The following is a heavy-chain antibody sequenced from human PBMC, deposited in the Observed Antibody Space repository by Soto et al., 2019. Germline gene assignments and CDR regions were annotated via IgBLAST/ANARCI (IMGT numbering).Heavy chain of an antibody. CDR3: TTDVPRVGWVDI. D-gene: IGHD6-19*01. CDR1: GFTFSNAW. J-gene: IGHJ3*02. Sequence: GGFLRLSCAASGFTFSNAWMSWVGQSPGKGLEWVGRIKSKTDGGTTDYAATVKGRFTISRDDSKNTLCLQMNSLKTEDTAVYYCTTDVPRVGWVDIWGQGTMVTVSS. V-gene: IGHV3-15*01. CDR2: IKSKTDGGTT.